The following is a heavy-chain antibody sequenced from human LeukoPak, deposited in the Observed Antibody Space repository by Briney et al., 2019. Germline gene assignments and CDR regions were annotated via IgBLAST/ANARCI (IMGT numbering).Heavy chain of an antibody. J-gene: IGHJ4*02. CDR3: TAGITMALGVIHLLAY. CDR1: GFTFSNAW. CDR2: IKSKTDGGTT. V-gene: IGHV3-15*01. D-gene: IGHD3-10*01. Sequence: GGSLRLSCEASGFTFSNAWMSWVRQAPGRGLEWVGRIKSKTDGGTTDYAAPVKGSFTISRDDSKNTLYLQMNSLKTEDTAVYDCTAGITMALGVIHLLAYWGKGTLVTVSS.